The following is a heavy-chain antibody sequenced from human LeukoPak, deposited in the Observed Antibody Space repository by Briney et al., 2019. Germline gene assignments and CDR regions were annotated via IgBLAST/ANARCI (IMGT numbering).Heavy chain of an antibody. D-gene: IGHD5-12*01. J-gene: IGHJ4*02. Sequence: GESLRLSCAASGFTFSSYAMSWVRQAPGKGLEWVSGISISGGSTSYADSVKARFTISRDNPRNTLYMETNSLRAEDTALYYCAKEYSGYDFDYWGQGTLVTVSS. CDR3: AKEYSGYDFDY. V-gene: IGHV3-23*01. CDR2: ISISGGST. CDR1: GFTFSSYA.